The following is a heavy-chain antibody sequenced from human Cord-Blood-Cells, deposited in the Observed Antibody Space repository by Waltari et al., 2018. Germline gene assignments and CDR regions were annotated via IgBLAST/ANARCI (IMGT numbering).Heavy chain of an antibody. V-gene: IGHV1-24*01. CDR2: FDPEDGET. J-gene: IGHJ3*02. CDR3: ATDTVRRYSSSLFAFDI. D-gene: IGHD6-13*01. CDR1: GIPSTEST. Sequence: QVQLVQAGAEVKNPGDPVTVPCKVSGIPSTESTMPWVRPATGQGLEWMGGFDPEDGETIYAQKFQGRVTMTEDTSTDTAYMELSSLRSEDTAVYYCATDTVRRYSSSLFAFDIWGQGTMVTVSS.